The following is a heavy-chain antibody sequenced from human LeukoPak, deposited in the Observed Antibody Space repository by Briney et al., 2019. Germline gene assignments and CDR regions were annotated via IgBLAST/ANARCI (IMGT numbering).Heavy chain of an antibody. Sequence: GGSLRLSCAASGFIVSGNCMSWVRQAPGKGLEWVSIIYSGGSTYYADSVKGRFTISRDNSKNTLYLQMNSLRAEDTAVYYCARAPYYYDSSGYNRDYWGQGTLVTVSS. D-gene: IGHD3-22*01. J-gene: IGHJ4*02. CDR1: GFIVSGNC. V-gene: IGHV3-66*02. CDR3: ARAPYYYDSSGYNRDY. CDR2: IYSGGST.